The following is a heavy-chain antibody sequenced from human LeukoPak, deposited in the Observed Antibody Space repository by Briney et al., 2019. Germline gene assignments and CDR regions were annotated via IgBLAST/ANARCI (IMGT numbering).Heavy chain of an antibody. CDR3: AKERGHPLPNYHMDV. CDR2: IVDTGDGT. Sequence: GGSLRLSRAASGFTFSSYAMSWVRQAPGKGLEWVSTIVDTGDGTFYADSVRGRFTISRDSSKNTLYLQMNSLRADDTAVYYCAKERGHPLPNYHMDVWGEGTTVTVSS. D-gene: IGHD4/OR15-4a*01. CDR1: GFTFSSYA. V-gene: IGHV3-23*01. J-gene: IGHJ6*03.